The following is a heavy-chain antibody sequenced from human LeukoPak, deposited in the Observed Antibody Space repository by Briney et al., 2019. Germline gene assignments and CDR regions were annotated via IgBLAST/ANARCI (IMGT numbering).Heavy chain of an antibody. CDR2: ISGSGGST. Sequence: HPGGSLRLSCAASGFTFSSYAMSWVRQAPGKGLEWVSAISGSGGSTYYADSVKGRFTISRDNSRNTLYLQMNSLRAEDTAVYYCAKGDSMIVVVIYGYWGQGTLVTVSS. CDR3: AKGDSMIVVVIYGY. CDR1: GFTFSSYA. D-gene: IGHD3-22*01. J-gene: IGHJ4*02. V-gene: IGHV3-23*01.